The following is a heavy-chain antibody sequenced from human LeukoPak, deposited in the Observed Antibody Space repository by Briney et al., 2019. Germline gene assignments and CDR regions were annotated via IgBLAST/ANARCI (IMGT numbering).Heavy chain of an antibody. Sequence: GGSLRLSCAASGFTFSTYNMNWVRQAPGKGLEWVSYINSRSSALYYADSVKGRFTISRDNAKNSLYLQMNSLRAEDTAVYYCARESNRNSLVDYWGQGTLVTVSS. V-gene: IGHV3-48*01. CDR3: ARESNRNSLVDY. CDR1: GFTFSTYN. D-gene: IGHD2-21*01. J-gene: IGHJ4*02. CDR2: INSRSSAL.